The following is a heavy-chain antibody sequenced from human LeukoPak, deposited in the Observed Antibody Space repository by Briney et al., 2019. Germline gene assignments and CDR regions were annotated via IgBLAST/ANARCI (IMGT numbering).Heavy chain of an antibody. CDR2: IIPIFGTA. CDR1: GGTFSSYA. V-gene: IGHV1-69*13. D-gene: IGHD3-10*01. Sequence: WASVKVSCKASGGTFSSYAISWARQAPGQGLVWMGGIIPIFGTANYAQKFQGRVPITADESTSTAYMELSSLRSEDTAVYYCARAYYGSGSYYNVYYYYYMDVWGKGTTVTVSS. CDR3: ARAYYGSGSYYNVYYYYYMDV. J-gene: IGHJ6*03.